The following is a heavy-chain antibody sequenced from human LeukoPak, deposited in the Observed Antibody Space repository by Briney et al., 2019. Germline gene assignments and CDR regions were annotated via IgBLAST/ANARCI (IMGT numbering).Heavy chain of an antibody. V-gene: IGHV1-2*02. CDR1: GYSFTGDY. CDR3: AREYGDYEFDY. D-gene: IGHD4-17*01. Sequence: AAVKVSCKASGYSFTGDYMHWVRQAPGQGLEWMGWINTKSGGTNSAQKFQGRVTMTRDTSINTAYMELSRLRSDDTAVYYCAREYGDYEFDYWGQGTLVIVSS. J-gene: IGHJ4*02. CDR2: INTKSGGT.